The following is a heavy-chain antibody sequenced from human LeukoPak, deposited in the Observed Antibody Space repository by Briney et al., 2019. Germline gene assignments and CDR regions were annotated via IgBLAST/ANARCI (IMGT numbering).Heavy chain of an antibody. CDR3: VRHISANTGYFDT. CDR1: DGSVSSGTYY. J-gene: IGHJ4*02. CDR2: IHYSGSS. V-gene: IGHV4-39*01. Sequence: SETLSLTCTISDGSVSSGTYYWGWIRQSPGTGLEWIGSIHYSGSSYYNPSLKSRAAIFVDTSRDQVSMDLSYVTAADTALYHCVRHISANTGYFDTCGQGTLVTVSS.